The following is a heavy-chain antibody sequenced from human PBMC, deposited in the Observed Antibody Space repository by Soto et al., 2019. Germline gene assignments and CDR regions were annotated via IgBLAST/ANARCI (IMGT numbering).Heavy chain of an antibody. CDR3: ASTCARDCSGGSRHY. CDR2: IYYSGST. Sequence: QLQLQESGPGLVKPSETLSLTCTVSGGSISSSSYYWGWIRQPPGKGLAWIGSIYYSGSTYYNPSLKSGVTISGDTSKNQCSLKLSSVTAADTAVYYWASTCARDCSGGSRHYWGQGTLVTVSS. CDR1: GGSISSSSYY. D-gene: IGHD2-15*01. V-gene: IGHV4-39*01. J-gene: IGHJ4*02.